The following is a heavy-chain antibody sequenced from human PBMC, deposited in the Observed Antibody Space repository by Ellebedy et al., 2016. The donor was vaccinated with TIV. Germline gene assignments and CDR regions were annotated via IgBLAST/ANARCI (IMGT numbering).Heavy chain of an antibody. CDR1: GGTFSSYA. V-gene: IGHV1-69*13. D-gene: IGHD3-22*01. J-gene: IGHJ4*02. CDR3: HYYDSSGYRDFDY. CDR2: IIPIFGTA. Sequence: AASVKVSCKASGGTFSSYAISWVRQAPGQGLEWMGGIIPIFGTANYAQKFQGRVTITADESTSTAYMELSSLRSEDTAVYYCHYYDSSGYRDFDYWGQGTLVTVSS.